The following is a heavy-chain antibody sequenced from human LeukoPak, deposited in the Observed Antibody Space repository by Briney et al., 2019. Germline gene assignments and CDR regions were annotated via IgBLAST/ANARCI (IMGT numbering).Heavy chain of an antibody. CDR2: ISGSGGST. D-gene: IGHD3-22*01. CDR3: AKPYYYDSSGSLGY. V-gene: IGHV3-23*01. J-gene: IGHJ4*02. Sequence: GGSLRLSCAASGFTFSSYAMSWVRQAPGKGLEWVSAISGSGGSTYYADSVKGRFTISRDHSKKTLYLQMNSLRAEDTAVYYCAKPYYYDSSGSLGYWGQGTLVTVSS. CDR1: GFTFSSYA.